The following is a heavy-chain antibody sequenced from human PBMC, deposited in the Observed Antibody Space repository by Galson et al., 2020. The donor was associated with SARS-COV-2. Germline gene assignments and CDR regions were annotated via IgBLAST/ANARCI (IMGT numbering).Heavy chain of an antibody. V-gene: IGHV4-4*07. CDR3: ARDSPVMVTHWYFDL. J-gene: IGHJ2*01. CDR1: GASISSSY. Sequence: PSETLSLTCSVSGASISSSYWSWIRQPAGKGLAWIGRIYNTGSTNYNPSLKSRVTMSVDTSMNQISLKVTSVTAADTAVYYCARDSPVMVTHWYFDLWGRGTLVTVSS. CDR2: IYNTGST. D-gene: IGHD2-8*01.